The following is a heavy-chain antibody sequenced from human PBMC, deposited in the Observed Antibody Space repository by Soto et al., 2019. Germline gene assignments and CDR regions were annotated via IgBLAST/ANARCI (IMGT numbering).Heavy chain of an antibody. CDR1: GFTLNNYW. D-gene: IGHD2-2*01. CDR3: ARDWRSNRWYYFDS. V-gene: IGHV3-74*01. J-gene: IGHJ5*01. Sequence: EVLLVESGGGVVQPGGSLRLSCAASGFTLNNYWMHWVRQAPGMGLEWVSRINIDGRSTTYADSVKGRFSISRDDAKNTLFLQMNSLRAEDTAVYYCARDWRSNRWYYFDSWGQGTLVTVSS. CDR2: INIDGRST.